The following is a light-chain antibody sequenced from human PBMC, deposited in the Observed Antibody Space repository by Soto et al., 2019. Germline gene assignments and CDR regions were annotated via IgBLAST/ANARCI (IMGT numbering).Light chain of an antibody. V-gene: IGLV2-14*03. CDR1: SSDVGAYNH. CDR2: DVS. Sequence: QSALTQPASVSGSPGQSITISCTGTSSDVGAYNHVSWYQHHPGKVPKLMIYDVSSRPSGVSNRFSGSKSGNTASLTISGLQAEDETDYYCCSYSTSTTYVFGTGTKLTV. CDR3: CSYSTSTTYV. J-gene: IGLJ1*01.